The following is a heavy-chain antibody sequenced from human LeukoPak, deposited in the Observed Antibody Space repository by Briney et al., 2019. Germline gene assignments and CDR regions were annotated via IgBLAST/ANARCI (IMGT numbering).Heavy chain of an antibody. CDR2: INWNGGST. V-gene: IGHV3-20*04. CDR1: GFTFDDYG. Sequence: PGGSLRLSCAASGFTFDDYGMSWVRQAPGKGLEWVSGINWNGGSTGYADSVKGRFTISRDNAKNSLYLQMNSLRAEDTALYYCARDNWGSGKNWFDPWGRGTLVTVSS. D-gene: IGHD3-10*01. CDR3: ARDNWGSGKNWFDP. J-gene: IGHJ5*02.